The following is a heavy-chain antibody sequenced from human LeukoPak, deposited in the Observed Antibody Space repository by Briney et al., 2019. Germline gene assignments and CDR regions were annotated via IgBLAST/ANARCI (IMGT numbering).Heavy chain of an antibody. CDR3: ARGGSYLSAFDI. J-gene: IGHJ3*02. V-gene: IGHV3-53*01. D-gene: IGHD1-26*01. CDR1: GFTFSSHN. Sequence: GGSLRLSCAASGFTFSSHNMNWVRQAPGKGLEWVSVIYSGGSTYYADSVKGRFTISRDNSKNTLYLQMNSLRAEDTAVYYCARGGSYLSAFDIWGQGTMVTVSS. CDR2: IYSGGST.